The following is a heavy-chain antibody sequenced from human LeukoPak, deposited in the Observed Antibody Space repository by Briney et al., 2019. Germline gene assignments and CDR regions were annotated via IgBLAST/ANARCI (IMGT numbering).Heavy chain of an antibody. CDR2: IIPIFGTA. D-gene: IGHD3-22*01. Sequence: ASVKVSCKASGGTFSSYAISWVRQAPGQGLEWMGGIIPIFGTANYAQKFQGRVTITADESTSTAHMELSSLRSEDTAVYYCASGPTYYYDSSGYYSFDYWGQGTLVTVSS. J-gene: IGHJ4*02. V-gene: IGHV1-69*13. CDR3: ASGPTYYYDSSGYYSFDY. CDR1: GGTFSSYA.